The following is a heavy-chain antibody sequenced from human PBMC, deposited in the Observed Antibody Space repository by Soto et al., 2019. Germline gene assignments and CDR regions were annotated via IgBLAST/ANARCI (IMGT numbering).Heavy chain of an antibody. V-gene: IGHV4-59*01. J-gene: IGHJ5*02. D-gene: IGHD2-21*02. CDR1: GGSISSYY. Sequence: LSLTCSVSGGSISSYYWSWIRQPPGKGLEWIGYIFYSGRSGSTNYNPSLESRVTISVETSKNQLSLKLSSVTAADTAVYYCARTALGWFDPWGQGTLVTVSS. CDR2: IFYSGRSGST. CDR3: ARTALGWFDP.